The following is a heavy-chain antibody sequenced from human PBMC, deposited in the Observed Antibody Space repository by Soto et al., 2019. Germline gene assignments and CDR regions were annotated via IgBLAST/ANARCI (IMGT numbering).Heavy chain of an antibody. V-gene: IGHV4-34*01. CDR1: GGSFSGYY. CDR3: ARGRTGTNF. D-gene: IGHD1-1*01. CDR2: INHSGST. J-gene: IGHJ4*02. Sequence: SETLSLTCAVYGGSFSGYYWSWIRQPPGKGLEWIGEINHSGSTNYNPSLKSRVTVSVDTSKNQFSLKLSSVTAADTAVYYCARGRTGTNFWGQGTLVTVSS.